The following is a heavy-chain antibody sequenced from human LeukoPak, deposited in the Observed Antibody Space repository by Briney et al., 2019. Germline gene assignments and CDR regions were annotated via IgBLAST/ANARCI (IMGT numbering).Heavy chain of an antibody. J-gene: IGHJ4*02. D-gene: IGHD6-13*01. V-gene: IGHV4-39*07. CDR3: ARVAPGTFSLYFDY. CDR1: GGSISSSSYY. CDR2: IYYSGST. Sequence: PSETLSLTCTVSGGSISSSSYYWGWIRQPPGKGLEWIGSIYYSGSTYYNPSLKSRVTISVDTSKNQFSLQLDSLTAADTAIYYCARVAPGTFSLYFDYWGQGILVTVSS.